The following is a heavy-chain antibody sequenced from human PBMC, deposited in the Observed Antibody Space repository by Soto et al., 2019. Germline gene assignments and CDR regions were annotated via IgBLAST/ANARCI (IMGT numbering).Heavy chain of an antibody. CDR1: GASITYGAYS. J-gene: IGHJ4*02. CDR2: INHLETT. CDR3: ARGGGFDSFDY. Sequence: QLQLHMFGSGLVKPSQTLSLTCTVSGASITYGAYSWSWIRQTPGKGLEWIGYINHLETTFYNPSFESRLTLSIDRTKNQFSLNLKSMSAADRAVYFCARGGGFDSFDYWGQGILVTVSS. D-gene: IGHD3-10*01. V-gene: IGHV4-30-2*01.